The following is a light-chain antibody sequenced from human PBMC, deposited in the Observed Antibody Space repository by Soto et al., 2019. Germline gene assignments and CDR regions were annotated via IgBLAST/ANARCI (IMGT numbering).Light chain of an antibody. V-gene: IGLV2-14*01. CDR2: EVS. CDR3: SSYTSSSTLYV. CDR1: SSDVGGYNY. J-gene: IGLJ1*01. Sequence: ALTHPASVSGSPGQSITISCTGTSSDVGGYNYVSWYQQHPGKAPKLMIYEVSNRPSGVSNRFSGSKSGNTASLTISGLQAEHEADYYCSSYTSSSTLYVFGTGTKVTVL.